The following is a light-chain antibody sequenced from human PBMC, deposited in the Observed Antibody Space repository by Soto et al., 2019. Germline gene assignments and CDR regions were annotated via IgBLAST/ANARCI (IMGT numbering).Light chain of an antibody. J-gene: IGLJ1*01. V-gene: IGLV2-14*01. CDR3: SSYTSSSTLHV. Sequence: QSVLTQPASVSGSPGQSITISCTGTSSDVGGYNYVSWYQQHPGKAPKLMSYYVSNRPSGVSNRFSGSKSVNTASLTISGLQAEDEADYYCSSYTSSSTLHVFGTGTKLTV. CDR2: YVS. CDR1: SSDVGGYNY.